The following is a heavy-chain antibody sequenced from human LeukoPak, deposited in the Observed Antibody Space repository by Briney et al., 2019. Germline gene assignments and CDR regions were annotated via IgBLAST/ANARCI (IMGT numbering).Heavy chain of an antibody. CDR2: ISWNGGSI. CDR3: AKDISTGTSKGGRVFDY. CDR1: GFTFDDYA. V-gene: IGHV3-9*01. J-gene: IGHJ4*02. D-gene: IGHD1-1*01. Sequence: PGRSLRLSCAASGFTFDDYAMHWVRQAPGKGLEWVSGISWNGGSIGYADSVKGRFTISRDNAKNSLYLQMNSLRAEDTALYYCAKDISTGTSKGGRVFDYWGQGTLVTVSS.